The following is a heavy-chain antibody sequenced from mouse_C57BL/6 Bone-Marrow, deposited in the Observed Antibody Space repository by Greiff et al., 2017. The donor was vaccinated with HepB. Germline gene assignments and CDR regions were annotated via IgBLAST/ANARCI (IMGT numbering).Heavy chain of an antibody. D-gene: IGHD1-1*02. CDR1: GFNIKDYY. V-gene: IGHV14-2*01. J-gene: IGHJ3*01. CDR3: ARGGTLAY. Sequence: EVQLQQSGAELVKPGASVKLSCTASGFNIKDYYMHWVKQRTEQGLEWIGRIDPEDGETKYVPKFQGKATITADTSSNTAYLQLSSLTSEDTAVYYCARGGTLAYWGQGTLVTVSA. CDR2: IDPEDGET.